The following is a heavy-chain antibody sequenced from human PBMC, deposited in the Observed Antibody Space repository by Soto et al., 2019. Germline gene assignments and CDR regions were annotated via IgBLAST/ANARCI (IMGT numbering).Heavy chain of an antibody. D-gene: IGHD1-26*01. CDR1: GGSISSSSYY. Sequence: SETLSLTCTVSGGSISSSSYYWGWIRQPPGKGLEWIGSIYYSGSTYYNPSLKSRVTISVDTSKNQFSLKLSSVTAADTAVYYCARKTTNFDYWGQGTLVTVSS. V-gene: IGHV4-39*01. CDR3: ARKTTNFDY. J-gene: IGHJ4*02. CDR2: IYYSGST.